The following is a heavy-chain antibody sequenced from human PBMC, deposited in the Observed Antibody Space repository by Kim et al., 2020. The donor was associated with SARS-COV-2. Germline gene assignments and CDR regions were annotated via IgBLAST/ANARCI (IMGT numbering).Heavy chain of an antibody. D-gene: IGHD6-13*01. CDR3: ARVPVGASSWYYFDS. Sequence: ADSLKGRFTIPREKAEKSLYLEMNSLSADDTAVYYCARVPVGASSWYYFDSWGQGTLVTVSS. J-gene: IGHJ4*02. V-gene: IGHV3-11*05.